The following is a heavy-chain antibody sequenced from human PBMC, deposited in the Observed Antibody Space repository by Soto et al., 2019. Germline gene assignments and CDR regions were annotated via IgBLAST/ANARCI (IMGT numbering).Heavy chain of an antibody. CDR1: GGSISSSNW. V-gene: IGHV4-4*02. CDR3: ARRLPDYYYGMDV. J-gene: IGHJ6*02. CDR2: IYHSGST. D-gene: IGHD2-15*01. Sequence: SETLSLTCAVSGGSISSSNWWSWVRHPPGKGLEWIGEIYHSGSTNYNPSLKSRVTISVDKSKNQFSLKLSSVTAADPAVYYCARRLPDYYYGMDVWGQGTTVTVSS.